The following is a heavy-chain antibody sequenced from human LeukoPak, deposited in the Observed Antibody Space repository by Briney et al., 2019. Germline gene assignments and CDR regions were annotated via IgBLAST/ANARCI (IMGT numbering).Heavy chain of an antibody. CDR2: ISSSSSYI. Sequence: AGGSLRLSCAASGFTFSSYSMNWVRQAPGKGLEWVSSISSSSSYIYYADSVKGRFTISRDNAKNSLYLQMNSLRAEDTAVYYCARELDLTYNWFDPWGQGTLVTVSS. D-gene: IGHD6-6*01. CDR3: ARELDLTYNWFDP. V-gene: IGHV3-21*01. J-gene: IGHJ5*02. CDR1: GFTFSSYS.